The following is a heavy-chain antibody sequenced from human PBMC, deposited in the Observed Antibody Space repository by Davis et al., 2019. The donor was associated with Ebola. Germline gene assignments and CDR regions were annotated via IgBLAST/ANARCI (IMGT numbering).Heavy chain of an antibody. D-gene: IGHD1-7*01. CDR3: AKDLDGGTDYDYGMDV. CDR1: GFTFSSYS. J-gene: IGHJ6*02. CDR2: ISSSSSYI. Sequence: GGSLRLSCAASGFTFSSYSMNWVRQAPGKGLEWVSSISSSSSYIYYADSVKGRFTISRDNAKNSLYLQMNSLRAEDTAVYYCAKDLDGGTDYDYGMDVWGQGTTVTVSS. V-gene: IGHV3-21*01.